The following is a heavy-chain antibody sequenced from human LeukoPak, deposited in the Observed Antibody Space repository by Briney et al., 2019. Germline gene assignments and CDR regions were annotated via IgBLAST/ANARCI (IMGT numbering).Heavy chain of an antibody. Sequence: GGSLRLSCAASGFTFSSYSMNWVRQAPGKRREWVSSISSSSSYIYYADSVKGRFTISRDNAKNSLYLQMNSLRAEDTAVYYCARVLVLAPDYWGQGTLVTVSS. CDR2: ISSSSSYI. J-gene: IGHJ4*02. CDR3: ARVLVLAPDY. CDR1: GFTFSSYS. V-gene: IGHV3-21*01. D-gene: IGHD3-3*01.